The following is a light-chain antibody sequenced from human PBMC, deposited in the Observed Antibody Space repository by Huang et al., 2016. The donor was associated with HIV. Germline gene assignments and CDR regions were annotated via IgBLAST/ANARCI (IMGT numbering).Light chain of an antibody. CDR3: QQYGSSPRT. CDR2: DTS. CDR1: QSVNSNN. J-gene: IGKJ1*01. Sequence: EIVLTQSPGTLSLSPGERATLSCRASQSVNSNNLAWYHQKPGQAPRLLIYDTSNRITGIPDRCSGSGSGTDFTLTISRLEPEDFAVYYCQQYGSSPRTFGQGTKVEIK. V-gene: IGKV3-20*01.